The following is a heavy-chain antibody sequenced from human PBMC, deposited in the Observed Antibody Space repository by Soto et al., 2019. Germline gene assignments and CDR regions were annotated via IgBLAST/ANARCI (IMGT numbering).Heavy chain of an antibody. V-gene: IGHV3-33*01. CDR1: GFTFSTYG. D-gene: IGHD3-3*01. Sequence: QVQLVESGGGVIQPGRSLRLSCAASGFTFSTYGMHWVRQAPGKGLEWVAVIWFVGTKKYYADSVNGRFTISRDNSKNTLYLQMNSLRAEDTAVYYCASQIFWSGSTAHGMDVWGQGTAVTVSS. CDR2: IWFVGTKK. CDR3: ASQIFWSGSTAHGMDV. J-gene: IGHJ6*02.